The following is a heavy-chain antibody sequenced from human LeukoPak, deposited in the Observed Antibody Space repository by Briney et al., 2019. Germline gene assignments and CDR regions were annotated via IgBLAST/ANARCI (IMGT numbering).Heavy chain of an antibody. V-gene: IGHV4-39*01. CDR2: IYYSGST. D-gene: IGHD3-22*01. Sequence: PSETLSLTCTVSGGSISSSSYYWGWIRQPPGKGLEWIGGIYYSGSTYYNPSLKSRVTISVDTSKNQFSLKLSSVTAADTAVYYCARQSNYYDSSGLRYYFDYWGQGTLVTVSS. J-gene: IGHJ4*02. CDR1: GGSISSSSYY. CDR3: ARQSNYYDSSGLRYYFDY.